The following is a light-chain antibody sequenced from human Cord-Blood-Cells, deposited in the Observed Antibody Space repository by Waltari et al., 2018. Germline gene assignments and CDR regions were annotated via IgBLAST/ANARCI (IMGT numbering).Light chain of an antibody. CDR1: QSISSW. J-gene: IGKJ1*01. V-gene: IGKV1-5*03. CDR3: QQYNSYPWT. Sequence: DIQMTQSPSTLSASVGDRVTITCRASQSISSWLAWYQQKPGKAPKLLNYKASSLERGVPSRFSGSGSGTEFTLTISSLQPDDFATYYCQQYNSYPWTFGQGTKVEIK. CDR2: KAS.